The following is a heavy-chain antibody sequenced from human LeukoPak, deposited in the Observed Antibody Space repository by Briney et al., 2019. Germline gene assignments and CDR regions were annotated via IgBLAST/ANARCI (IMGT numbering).Heavy chain of an antibody. V-gene: IGHV3-30*02. CDR1: GFTFSSYG. D-gene: IGHD2-15*01. CDR2: IRYDGSNK. Sequence: PGGSLRLSCAASGFTFSSYGMHWVRQAPGKGLEWVAFIRYDGSNKYYADSVKGRFTISRDNSKNTLYLQMNSLRAEDTAVYYCAKDPPRYCSGGSYYSGFDYWGQGTLVTVSS. CDR3: AKDPPRYCSGGSYYSGFDY. J-gene: IGHJ4*02.